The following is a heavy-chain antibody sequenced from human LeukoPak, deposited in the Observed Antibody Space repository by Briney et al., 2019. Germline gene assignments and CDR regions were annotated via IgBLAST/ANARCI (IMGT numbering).Heavy chain of an antibody. CDR3: ARDLRNYYDILTGPATHGAHFDY. J-gene: IGHJ4*02. V-gene: IGHV1-46*01. CDR2: INPSGGST. CDR1: GYTFTSNY. D-gene: IGHD3-9*01. Sequence: ASVKVSCKASGYTFTSNYMHWVRQAPGQGLEWMGIINPSGGSTSYAQKFQGRVTMTRDMSTSTVYMELSRLRSDDTAVYYCARDLRNYYDILTGPATHGAHFDYWGQGTLVTVSS.